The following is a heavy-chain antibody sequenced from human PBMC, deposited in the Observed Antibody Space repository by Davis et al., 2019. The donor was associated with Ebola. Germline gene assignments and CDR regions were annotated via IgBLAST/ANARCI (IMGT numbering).Heavy chain of an antibody. CDR2: INHSGST. Sequence: PSETLSLTCTVSGGSISSYYWSWIRQPPGKGLEWIGEINHSGSTNYNPSLKSRVTISVDTSKNQFSLKLSSVTAADTAVYYCARGPPKIAAAGTRWNDPWGQGTLVTVSS. V-gene: IGHV4-34*01. J-gene: IGHJ5*02. D-gene: IGHD6-13*01. CDR3: ARGPPKIAAAGTRWNDP. CDR1: GGSISSYY.